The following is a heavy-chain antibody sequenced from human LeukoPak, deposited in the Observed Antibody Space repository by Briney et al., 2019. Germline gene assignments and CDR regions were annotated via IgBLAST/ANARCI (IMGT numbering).Heavy chain of an antibody. Sequence: GGSLRLSCAASGFTFSTYSMNWVRQAPGKGLEWVSSITSSNSYIHYADSVKGRFTISRDNAKNSLYLQMNSLRAEDTAIYYCTREMLNGDFDYWGQGTLVTVSS. D-gene: IGHD4-17*01. CDR1: GFTFSTYS. V-gene: IGHV3-21*01. J-gene: IGHJ4*02. CDR3: TREMLNGDFDY. CDR2: ITSSNSYI.